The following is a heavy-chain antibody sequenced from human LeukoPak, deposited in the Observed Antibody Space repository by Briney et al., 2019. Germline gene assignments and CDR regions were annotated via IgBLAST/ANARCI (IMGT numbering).Heavy chain of an antibody. V-gene: IGHV1-69*06. CDR1: GGTFSSYA. J-gene: IGHJ5*02. CDR3: ARARVALNWFDP. Sequence: ASVKVSCKASGGTFSSYAISWVRQAPGQGLEWMGGIIPIFGTANYAQKFQGRVTITADKSTSTAYMELSSLRPEDTAVYYCARARVALNWFDPWGQGTLVTVSS. D-gene: IGHD3-3*01. CDR2: IIPIFGTA.